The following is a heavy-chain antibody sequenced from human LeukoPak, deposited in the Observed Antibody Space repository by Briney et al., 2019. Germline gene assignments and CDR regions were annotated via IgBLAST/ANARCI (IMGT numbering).Heavy chain of an antibody. CDR3: ARPRGYSGYEWFNWFDP. Sequence: PSETLSLTCTVSGGSISSSSYYWGWIRQPPGKGLEWIGSIYYSGSTYYNPSLKSRVTISVDTSKNQFSLKLSSVTAADTAVYYCARPRGYSGYEWFNWFDPWGQGTLVTVSS. J-gene: IGHJ5*02. CDR1: GGSISSSSYY. D-gene: IGHD5-12*01. V-gene: IGHV4-39*07. CDR2: IYYSGST.